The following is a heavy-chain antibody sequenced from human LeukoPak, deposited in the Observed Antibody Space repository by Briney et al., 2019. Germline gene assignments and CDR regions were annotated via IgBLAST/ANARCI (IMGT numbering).Heavy chain of an antibody. V-gene: IGHV3-23*01. D-gene: IGHD3-10*01. CDR1: GFTFSSYG. Sequence: GGSLRLSCAASGFTFSSYGMSWVRQAPGKGLEWVSAISGSGGSTYYADSVKGRFTISRDNAKNSLYLQMNSLRAEDTAVYYCARSPYARYYGPGSYLHYFDYWGQGTLVTVSS. CDR3: ARSPYARYYGPGSYLHYFDY. J-gene: IGHJ4*02. CDR2: ISGSGGST.